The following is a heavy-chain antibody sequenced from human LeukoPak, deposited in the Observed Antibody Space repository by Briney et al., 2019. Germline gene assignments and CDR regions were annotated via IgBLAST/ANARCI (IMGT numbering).Heavy chain of an antibody. Sequence: SETLSLTCTVSGGSISSYYWSWIRQPPGKGLEWIGYIYTSGSTNYNPSLKSRVTISVDTSKNQFSLKLSSVTAADTAVYYCARVKRFVEWFANTYYYYMDVWGKGTTVTVSS. CDR2: IYTSGST. V-gene: IGHV4-4*09. D-gene: IGHD3-3*01. CDR1: GGSISSYY. CDR3: ARVKRFVEWFANTYYYYMDV. J-gene: IGHJ6*03.